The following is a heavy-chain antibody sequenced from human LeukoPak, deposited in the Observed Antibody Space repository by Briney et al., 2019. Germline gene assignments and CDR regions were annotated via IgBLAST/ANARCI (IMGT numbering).Heavy chain of an antibody. Sequence: ASVKVSCKASGYTFTSYGISWVRQAPGQGLEWMGWIGAYNGNTNYAQKLQGRVTMTTDTSTSTAYMELRSLRSDDTAVYYCARDPSIAAAGTYYYYYYMDVWGKGTTVTVSS. D-gene: IGHD6-13*01. V-gene: IGHV1-18*01. CDR1: GYTFTSYG. CDR2: IGAYNGNT. J-gene: IGHJ6*03. CDR3: ARDPSIAAAGTYYYYYYMDV.